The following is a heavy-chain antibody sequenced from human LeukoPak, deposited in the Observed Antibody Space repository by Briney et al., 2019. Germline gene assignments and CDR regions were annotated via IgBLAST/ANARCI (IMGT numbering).Heavy chain of an antibody. V-gene: IGHV3-21*06. CDR3: ARGLRSCNSARCHPTWFDP. CDR2: ISHSSNYK. J-gene: IGHJ5*02. CDR1: DLTFSGYI. D-gene: IGHD2/OR15-2a*01. Sequence: PGGSLRLSCTGSDLTFSGYIMNWLRQAPGKGLEWISSISHSSNYKYYADSVRGRFTISRDNAMNSLFLQMNSLSAEDTAVYYCARGLRSCNSARCHPTWFDPWGQGVQVTVAS.